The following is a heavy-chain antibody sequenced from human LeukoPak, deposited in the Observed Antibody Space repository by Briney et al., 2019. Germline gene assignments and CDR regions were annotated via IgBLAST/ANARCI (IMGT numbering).Heavy chain of an antibody. V-gene: IGHV3-23*01. Sequence: GGSLRLSCAASEFTFSNYAMSWVRQAPGKGLEWVSAISDSGGSTYYADSVKGRFTISRGNSKNTLWLQMNNLRADDTAVYYCARHYYAYWYFDLWGRGTLVTVSS. CDR1: EFTFSNYA. CDR2: ISDSGGST. J-gene: IGHJ2*01. CDR3: ARHYYAYWYFDL. D-gene: IGHD3-10*01.